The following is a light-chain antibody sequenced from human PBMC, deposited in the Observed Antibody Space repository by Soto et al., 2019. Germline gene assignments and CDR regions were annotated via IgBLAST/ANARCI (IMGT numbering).Light chain of an antibody. Sequence: EIVMSQSPATLSVSPGERVTLSCRASQNIHNHMSWFLQKPGQTPRLLIYDAMIRAADVPARFSGSLSGTEFTLTINSLQSEDFAVYYCQQYDAWPLTFGGGTKVEIK. CDR1: QNIHNH. CDR2: DAM. CDR3: QQYDAWPLT. V-gene: IGKV3-15*01. J-gene: IGKJ4*01.